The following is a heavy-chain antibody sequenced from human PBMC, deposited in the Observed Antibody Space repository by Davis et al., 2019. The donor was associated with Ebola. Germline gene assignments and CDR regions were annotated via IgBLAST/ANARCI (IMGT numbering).Heavy chain of an antibody. CDR1: GASFSGYY. D-gene: IGHD3-10*01. J-gene: IGHJ4*02. Sequence: MPSETLSLTCAVYGASFSGYYWTWIRQPPGRGLEWIGEINHSGSTNYNPSLKSRVTISVDTSKNQISLKLNSVTAADTAVYFCARGRTGSYRPRLDYWGQGTLVTVSS. CDR3: ARGRTGSYRPRLDY. CDR2: INHSGST. V-gene: IGHV4-34*01.